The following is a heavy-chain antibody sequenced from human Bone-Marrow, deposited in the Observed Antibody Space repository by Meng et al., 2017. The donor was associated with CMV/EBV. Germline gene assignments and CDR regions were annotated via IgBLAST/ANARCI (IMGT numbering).Heavy chain of an antibody. D-gene: IGHD1-26*01. J-gene: IGHJ4*02. V-gene: IGHV3-21*01. CDR2: ISSSSSYI. CDR1: GFTFSGYS. CDR3: ARDRGDY. Sequence: GESLKISCVASGFTFSGYSMNWVRQAPGKGLEWVSSISSSSSYIYYADSVKGRFTISRDNAKNSLYLQMNSLRAEDTAVYYCARDRGDYWGQGTLVTVSS.